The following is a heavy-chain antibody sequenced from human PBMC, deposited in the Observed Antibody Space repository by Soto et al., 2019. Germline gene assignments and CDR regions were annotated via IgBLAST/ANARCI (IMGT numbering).Heavy chain of an antibody. CDR1: GFSFSYYE. Sequence: GGSLRLSCAASGFSFSYYEMNWVRQAPGKGLEWISYINSGGSITYYADSAKGRFTISRDNAKNTLYLQMTSLRSEDTAVYYCARDLRHSRLPGMDVWGQGTTVTVSS. D-gene: IGHD2-15*01. V-gene: IGHV3-48*03. CDR3: ARDLRHSRLPGMDV. J-gene: IGHJ6*02. CDR2: INSGGSIT.